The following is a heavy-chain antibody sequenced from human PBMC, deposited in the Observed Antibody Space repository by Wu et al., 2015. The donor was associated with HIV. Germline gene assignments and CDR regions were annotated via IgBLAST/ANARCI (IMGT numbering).Heavy chain of an antibody. CDR1: GYTFTDYD. D-gene: IGHD3-22*01. J-gene: IGHJ5*02. V-gene: IGHV1-8*01. Sequence: QVRLVQSGAEVKKPGASVKVSCKASGYTFTDYDITWVRQAAGQGLEWVGWMNPNSGNTEYAQKFQGRVTMTRNTAISTAYMEVSSLRSEDTAVYFCAREFHYDTSGYYYRIHNWFDPWGQGTLVTVSS. CDR2: MNPNSGNT. CDR3: AREFHYDTSGYYYRIHNWFDP.